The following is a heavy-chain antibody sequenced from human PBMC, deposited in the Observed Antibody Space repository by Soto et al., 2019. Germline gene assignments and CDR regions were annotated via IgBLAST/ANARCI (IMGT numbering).Heavy chain of an antibody. CDR3: LSFWTDS. CDR2: IKEDGSEM. Sequence: EVQMVGSGGGLVQPGGSLRLSCAASGFTFTKYWMNWVRQAPGKGLEWVANIKEDGSEMNYVDSVKGRFTISRDNAKNSVYLQMNSLRAEDTAVYYCLSFWTDSWGQGTLVTVSS. J-gene: IGHJ4*02. CDR1: GFTFTKYW. D-gene: IGHD1-1*01. V-gene: IGHV3-7*03.